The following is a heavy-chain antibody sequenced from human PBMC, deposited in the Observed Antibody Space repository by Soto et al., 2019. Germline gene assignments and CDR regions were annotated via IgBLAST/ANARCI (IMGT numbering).Heavy chain of an antibody. J-gene: IGHJ4*01. CDR3: GREYYYGSGPWY. CDR1: GYTFTSYG. D-gene: IGHD3-10*01. Sequence: QVQLVQSGAEVKKPGASVKVSCKASGYTFTSYGISCVRQAPGQGLECMGWMSAYNGNTNYAQKLQGRVTMTIDTTPRTAYMEMRSLRSADTAVYYWGREYYYGSGPWYWGHGTLVTVSS. V-gene: IGHV1-18*01. CDR2: MSAYNGNT.